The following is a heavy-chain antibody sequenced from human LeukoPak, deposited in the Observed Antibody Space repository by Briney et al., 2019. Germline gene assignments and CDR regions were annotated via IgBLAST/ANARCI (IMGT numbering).Heavy chain of an antibody. CDR1: GYTFTGYY. J-gene: IGHJ4*02. CDR3: AGDRTTVTIFDS. D-gene: IGHD4-17*01. CDR2: IKPNSGDT. V-gene: IGHV1-2*02. Sequence: ASVKVSCKASGYTFTGYYIHWIRQVPGQGLEWMGWIKPNSGDTNYAQSFQGRVTMTRDTSFNTAYMELSRLKSDDTAMYYCAGDRTTVTIFDSWGQGTLVTVSS.